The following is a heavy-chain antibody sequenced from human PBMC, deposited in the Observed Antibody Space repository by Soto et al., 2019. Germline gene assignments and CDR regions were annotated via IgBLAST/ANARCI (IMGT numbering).Heavy chain of an antibody. J-gene: IGHJ6*02. CDR2: ISSTAGRTS. CDR3: AKGVLSFHYGMEV. Sequence: EVQLLQSGGGVVPPGGSLRLACATSGFTFNTYPMTWVRQAPGKGLEWVLSISSTAGRTSSYADSVKGRFAISRDFSDNTVYLQMNNLRVDDTAVYFCAKGVLSFHYGMEVWGQGTTVTVSS. V-gene: IGHV3-23*01. CDR1: GFTFNTYP. D-gene: IGHD3-10*01.